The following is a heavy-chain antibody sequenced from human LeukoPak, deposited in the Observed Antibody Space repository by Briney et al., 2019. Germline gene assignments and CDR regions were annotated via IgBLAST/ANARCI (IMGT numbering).Heavy chain of an antibody. V-gene: IGHV5-51*01. Sequence: PGESLKISCKGSGYSFPSYWIGWVRQMPGKGLEWMGIFYPGDSDTRYSTSFQGQVTISADKSISTAYLQWSSLKASDTAVYYCARLPGYCSGGNCYFDYWGQGTLVTVSS. CDR1: GYSFPSYW. CDR2: FYPGDSDT. CDR3: ARLPGYCSGGNCYFDY. D-gene: IGHD2-15*01. J-gene: IGHJ4*02.